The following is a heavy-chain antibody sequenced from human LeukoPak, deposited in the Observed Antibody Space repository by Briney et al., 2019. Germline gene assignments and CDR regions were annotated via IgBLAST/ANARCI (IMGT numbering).Heavy chain of an antibody. CDR1: GFTVSSNY. CDR2: IYSGGST. Sequence: GGSLRLSCAASGFTVSSNYMSWVRQAPGKGLEWVSVIYSGGSTYYADSVKGRFTISRDNSKNTLYLQMNSLRAEDTAVYYCARGGGYEYYYYMDVWGKGTTVTISS. D-gene: IGHD3-16*01. CDR3: ARGGGYEYYYYMDV. J-gene: IGHJ6*03. V-gene: IGHV3-53*01.